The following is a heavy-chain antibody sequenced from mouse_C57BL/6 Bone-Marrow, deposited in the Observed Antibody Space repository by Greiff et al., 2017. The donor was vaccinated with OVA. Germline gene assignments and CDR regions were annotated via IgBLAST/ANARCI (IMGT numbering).Heavy chain of an antibody. CDR3: ARQTVVATPGAY. CDR1: GFTFSSYA. Sequence: EVKLVESGGGLVKPGGSLKLSCAASGFTFSSYAMSWVRQTPEKRLEWVATISDGGSYTYYPDNVKGRFTISRDNAKNNLYLQMSSLKSEDTAMYYCARQTVVATPGAYWGQGTLVTVSA. J-gene: IGHJ3*01. D-gene: IGHD1-1*01. V-gene: IGHV5-4*03. CDR2: ISDGGSYT.